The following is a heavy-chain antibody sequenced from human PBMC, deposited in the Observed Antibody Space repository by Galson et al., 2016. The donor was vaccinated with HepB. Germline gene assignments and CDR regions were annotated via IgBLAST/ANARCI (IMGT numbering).Heavy chain of an antibody. Sequence: SLRLSCAASGFTFSDYYMSWIRQVPGKGLEWISYISSSGNTIYYTDSVKGRFTISRDNTKNSLSRYLQMNSLRAEDTAVYYCARGQWGPAALYYFDYWGQGTLVTVSS. CDR1: GFTFSDYY. V-gene: IGHV3-11*01. CDR3: ARGQWGPAALYYFDY. J-gene: IGHJ4*02. D-gene: IGHD2-2*01. CDR2: ISSSGNTI.